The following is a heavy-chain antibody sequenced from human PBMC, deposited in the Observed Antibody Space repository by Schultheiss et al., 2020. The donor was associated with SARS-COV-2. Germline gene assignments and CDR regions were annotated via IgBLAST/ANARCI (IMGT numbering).Heavy chain of an antibody. J-gene: IGHJ2*01. CDR3: AREFKHWYFDL. CDR2: ISAYNGNT. V-gene: IGHV1-18*04. CDR1: GYTFTGYY. Sequence: GESLKISCKASGYTFTGYYMHWVRQAPGQGLEWMGWISAYNGNTNYAQKLQGRVTMTTDTSTSTAYMELRSLRSDDTAVYYCAREFKHWYFDLWGRGTLVTVSS.